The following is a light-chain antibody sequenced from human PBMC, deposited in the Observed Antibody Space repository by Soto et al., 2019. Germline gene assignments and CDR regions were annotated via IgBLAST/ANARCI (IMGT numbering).Light chain of an antibody. Sequence: QPVLTQPPSVSGAPGQRVTISCTGSSSNIGAGYDVHWYQQLPGTAPKLLIFGSSNRPSGVPDRFSGSKSRTSASLAITGLQAEDEADYYCQSYDNNLLVFGGGTKLTVL. CDR2: GSS. V-gene: IGLV1-40*01. CDR3: QSYDNNLLV. J-gene: IGLJ2*01. CDR1: SSNIGAGYD.